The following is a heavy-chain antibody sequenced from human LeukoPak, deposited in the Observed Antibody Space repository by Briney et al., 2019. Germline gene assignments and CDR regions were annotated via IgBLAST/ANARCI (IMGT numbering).Heavy chain of an antibody. V-gene: IGHV3-30-3*01. Sequence: GGSLRLSCAASRFTFSSYAMHWVRQAPGKGLEWVAVISYDGSNKYYADSVKGRFTISRDNSKNTLYLQMNSLRAEDTAVYYCARVSRYCSSTSCLYFDYWGQGTLVTVSS. D-gene: IGHD2-2*01. CDR1: RFTFSSYA. CDR2: ISYDGSNK. J-gene: IGHJ4*02. CDR3: ARVSRYCSSTSCLYFDY.